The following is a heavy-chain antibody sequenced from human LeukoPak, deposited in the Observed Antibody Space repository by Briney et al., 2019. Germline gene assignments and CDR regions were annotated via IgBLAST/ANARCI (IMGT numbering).Heavy chain of an antibody. D-gene: IGHD4-23*01. V-gene: IGHV3-30*18. Sequence: GGSLRLSCAASGFTFSNYGMHWVRQAPGKGLEWVAIISYDGSNKYYADSVQGRFTISRDNSKNTLCLQMNSLRAEDTAVYYCAKDGNWDYFDYWGQGTLDTVSS. CDR2: ISYDGSNK. CDR3: AKDGNWDYFDY. J-gene: IGHJ4*02. CDR1: GFTFSNYG.